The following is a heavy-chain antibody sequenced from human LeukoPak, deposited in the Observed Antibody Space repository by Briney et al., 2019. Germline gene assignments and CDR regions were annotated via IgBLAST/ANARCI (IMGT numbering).Heavy chain of an antibody. CDR2: IYYSEST. CDR1: GGSMSSYY. V-gene: IGHV4-59*01. D-gene: IGHD6-19*01. CDR3: ARPLYSSGWYALDY. Sequence: PSETLSLTCTVSGGSMSSYYWRWIRQPPGKGLEWIGYIYYSESTNYNPSLKSRVTISVDTSKNQFSLKLSSVTAADTAVYYCARPLYSSGWYALDYWGQGTLVTVSS. J-gene: IGHJ4*02.